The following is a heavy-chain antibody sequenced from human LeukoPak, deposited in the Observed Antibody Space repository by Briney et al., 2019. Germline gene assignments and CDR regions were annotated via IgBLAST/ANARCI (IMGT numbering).Heavy chain of an antibody. V-gene: IGHV3-20*04. J-gene: IGHJ6*03. D-gene: IGHD4-17*01. CDR3: ARSYTSIGDYEYYYYMDV. CDR1: GFTFDDYG. CDR2: INWNGGST. Sequence: GGSLRLSCAASGFTFDDYGMSWVRQAPGKGLEWVSGINWNGGSTGYADSVKGRFTISRDNAKNSLYLQMNSLRAEDTALYYCARSYTSIGDYEYYYYMDVWGKGTTVTISS.